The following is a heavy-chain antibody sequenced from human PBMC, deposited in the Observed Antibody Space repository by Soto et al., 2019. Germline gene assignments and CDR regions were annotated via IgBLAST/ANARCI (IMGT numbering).Heavy chain of an antibody. J-gene: IGHJ3*02. CDR2: INAGNGNT. CDR1: GYTFTSYA. Sequence: QVQLVQSGAEVKKPGASVKVSCKASGYTFTSYAMHWGRQAPGQRLEWMGWINAGNGNTKYSQKFQGRVTITRDTSASTAYMELSSLRSEDTAVYYCARDKSYYDSSGYYHDAFDIWGQGTMVTVSS. D-gene: IGHD3-22*01. V-gene: IGHV1-3*01. CDR3: ARDKSYYDSSGYYHDAFDI.